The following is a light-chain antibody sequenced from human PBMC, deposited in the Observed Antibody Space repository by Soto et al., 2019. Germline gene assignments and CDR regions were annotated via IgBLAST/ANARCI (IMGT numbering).Light chain of an antibody. V-gene: IGKV3-20*01. J-gene: IGKJ2*01. CDR3: QQYGSSPPYT. CDR2: GAS. CDR1: QTVSGNY. Sequence: EIVLTQSPGILSLSPGERATLSCRASQTVSGNYLAWYHQKPGQSPRLLIYGASDRATGIPDRFSGSGSGTDCTLSINRVDLEDFSVYYGQQYGSSPPYTFGQGTTLEI.